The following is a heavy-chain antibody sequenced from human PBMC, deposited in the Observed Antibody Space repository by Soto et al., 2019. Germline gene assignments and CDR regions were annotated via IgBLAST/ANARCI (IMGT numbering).Heavy chain of an antibody. CDR3: ARAEQQLETYYYYGMDV. CDR1: GFTFSSYD. D-gene: IGHD6-13*01. CDR2: IGTAGDT. V-gene: IGHV3-13*01. Sequence: EVQLVESGGGLVQPGGSLRLSCAASGFTFSSYDMHWVRQATGKGLEWVSAIGTAGDTYYPGSVKGRFTISRENAKNSLYLQMNILRAGDTAVYYCARAEQQLETYYYYGMDVWGQGTTVTVSS. J-gene: IGHJ6*02.